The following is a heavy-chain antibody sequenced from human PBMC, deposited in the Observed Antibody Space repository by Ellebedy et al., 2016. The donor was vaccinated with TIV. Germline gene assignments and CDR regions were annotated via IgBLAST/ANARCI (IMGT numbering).Heavy chain of an antibody. V-gene: IGHV1-18*01. D-gene: IGHD2-15*01. Sequence: ASVKVSCXASGYTFTSYGISWVRQAPGQGLEWMGWISAYNGNTNYAQKLQGRVTMTTDTSTSTAYMELRSLRSDDTAVYYCARDRSLMGIVVVVAATYVPGAFDIWGQGTMVTVSS. CDR1: GYTFTSYG. J-gene: IGHJ3*02. CDR3: ARDRSLMGIVVVVAATYVPGAFDI. CDR2: ISAYNGNT.